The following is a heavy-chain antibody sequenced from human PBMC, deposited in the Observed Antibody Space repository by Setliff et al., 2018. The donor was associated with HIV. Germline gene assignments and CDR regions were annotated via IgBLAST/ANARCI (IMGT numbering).Heavy chain of an antibody. J-gene: IGHJ4*02. CDR1: GFEFQPYI. D-gene: IGHD3-3*01. CDR3: ARARTVDFWSDSLAH. V-gene: IGHV3-30*03. Sequence: GESLKISCVASGFEFQPYILHWVRQAPGKGLEWVAVISNDARQTYYAASVRGRFTISRDSTKNALYLKFYNPRPEDTAIYYCARARTVDFWSDSLAHWGQGTLVTVSA. CDR2: ISNDARQT.